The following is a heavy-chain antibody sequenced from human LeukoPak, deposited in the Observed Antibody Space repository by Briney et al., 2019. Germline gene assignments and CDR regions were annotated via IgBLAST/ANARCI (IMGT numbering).Heavy chain of an antibody. CDR2: IYHSGST. CDR1: GGSMSSYY. V-gene: IGHV4-59*12. Sequence: PSETLSLTCSVSGGSMSSYYWSWIRQSPGKGLEWIGYIYHSGSTDYNSFLKSRVTISEDTSKKQFSLKVSSVTAADTAVYYCARDVRAAAGTFDYWGQGTLVTVSS. D-gene: IGHD6-13*01. J-gene: IGHJ4*02. CDR3: ARDVRAAAGTFDY.